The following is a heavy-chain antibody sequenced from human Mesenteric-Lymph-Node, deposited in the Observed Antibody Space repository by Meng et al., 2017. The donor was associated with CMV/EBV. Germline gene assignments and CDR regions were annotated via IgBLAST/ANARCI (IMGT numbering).Heavy chain of an antibody. D-gene: IGHD1-1*01. CDR1: GGTFSRFA. J-gene: IGHJ4*02. V-gene: IGHV1-69*05. Sequence: SVKVSCKASGGTFSRFAISWVRQAPGQGLEWMGGIIPLFGTVQYAQKFQGRVTISTDESTSTAYMELSSLRSEDTAVYFCATAPATTHSAHDYWGQGTLVTVSS. CDR2: IIPLFGTV. CDR3: ATAPATTHSAHDY.